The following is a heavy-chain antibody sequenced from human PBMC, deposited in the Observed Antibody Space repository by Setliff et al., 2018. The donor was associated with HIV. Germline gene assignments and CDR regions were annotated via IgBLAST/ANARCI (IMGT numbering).Heavy chain of an antibody. CDR3: AGSRGYFVQAD. V-gene: IGHV3-66*01. CDR2: IYSGGTT. CDR1: GFTVSSNY. Sequence: PGGSLRLSCAASGFTVSSNYMNWVRQAPGKGLEWVSIIYSGGTTYYADSVKGRFTISRDNSKNTLYLQMNSLRAEDTAVYYCAGSRGYFVQADWGQGTLVTVSS. J-gene: IGHJ4*02. D-gene: IGHD3-22*01.